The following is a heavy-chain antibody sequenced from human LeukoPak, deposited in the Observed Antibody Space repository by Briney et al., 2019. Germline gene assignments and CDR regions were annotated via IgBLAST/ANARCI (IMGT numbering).Heavy chain of an antibody. CDR2: IYYSGST. V-gene: IGHV4-59*01. CDR3: ARERSSCSGGSCHNWFDP. Sequence: SETLSLTCTVSGGSISSYYWSWIRQPPGKGLEWIGYIYYSGSTNYNPSPKSRVTISVDTSKNQFSLKLSSVTAADTAVYYCARERSSCSGGSCHNWFDPWGQGTLVTVSS. D-gene: IGHD2-15*01. J-gene: IGHJ5*02. CDR1: GGSISSYY.